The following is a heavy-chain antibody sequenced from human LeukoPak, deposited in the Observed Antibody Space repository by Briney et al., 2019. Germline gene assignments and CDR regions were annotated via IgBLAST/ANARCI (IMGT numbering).Heavy chain of an antibody. CDR1: GCTFDDYA. V-gene: IGHV3-9*01. D-gene: IGHD3-10*01. CDR2: ISWNSGSI. CDR3: AKTPLITMVRGVPYYFDY. J-gene: IGHJ4*02. Sequence: GRSLRLSCAASGCTFDDYAMHWVRQAPGKGLEWVSGISWNSGSIGYADSVKGRFTISRDNAKNSLYLQMNSLRAEDTALYYCAKTPLITMVRGVPYYFDYWGQGTLVTVSS.